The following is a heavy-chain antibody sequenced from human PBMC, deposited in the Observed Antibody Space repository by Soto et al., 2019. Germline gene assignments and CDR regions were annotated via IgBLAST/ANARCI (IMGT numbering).Heavy chain of an antibody. CDR3: ARDRVGATPEYNWFDP. J-gene: IGHJ5*02. CDR1: GYTFTSYG. D-gene: IGHD1-26*01. CDR2: ISAYNGNT. V-gene: IGHV1-18*04. Sequence: QVQLVQSGAEVKKPGASVKVSCKASGYTFTSYGISWVRQAPGQGLEWMGWISAYNGNTNYAQKLQGRVTMTTDTSTSTAYMELRGLRSDATAVYYCARDRVGATPEYNWFDPGGQGTLVTVSS.